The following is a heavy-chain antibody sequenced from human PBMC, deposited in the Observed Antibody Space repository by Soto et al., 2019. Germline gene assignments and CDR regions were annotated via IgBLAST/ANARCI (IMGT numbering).Heavy chain of an antibody. CDR3: AKLGTTGGHFDY. V-gene: IGHV3-11*04. J-gene: IGHJ4*02. CDR1: GFTFSDYY. CDR2: ISSSGYTI. Sequence: PGGSLRLSCAASGFTFSDYYMSWIRQAPGKGLEWLSYISSSGYTIYYADSVKGRFTISRDNSKNTLYLQMNSLRAEDTAVYYCAKLGTTGGHFDYWGQGTLVTVSS. D-gene: IGHD1-1*01.